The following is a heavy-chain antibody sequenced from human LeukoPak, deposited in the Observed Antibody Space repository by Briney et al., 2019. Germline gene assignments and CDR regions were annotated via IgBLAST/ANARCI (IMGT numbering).Heavy chain of an antibody. J-gene: IGHJ4*02. CDR1: GFSLTTYP. CDR2: ISSDGNTE. Sequence: PGGSLRLSCAASGFSLTTYPMNWIRQVPGKGLEWVSHISSDGNTEYYADSVRVRFTMSRDNAKNSLDLHMNSLRTEDTAVYYCARDIVNGPFVTSLESRGQGALVTVSS. V-gene: IGHV3-48*03. CDR3: ARDIVNGPFVTSLES. D-gene: IGHD2-8*01.